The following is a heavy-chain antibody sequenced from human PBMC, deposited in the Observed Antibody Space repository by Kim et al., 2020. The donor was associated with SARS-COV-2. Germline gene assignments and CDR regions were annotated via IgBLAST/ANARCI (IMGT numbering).Heavy chain of an antibody. D-gene: IGHD4-17*01. Sequence: GGSLRLSCAASGFTFSSHWMSWVRQAPGKGLEWVANIKQDGSEKYYVDSVKGRFTISRDNAKNSLYLQMNSLRAEDTAVYYCARSDGDYQGYWGQGTLVTVSS. CDR3: ARSDGDYQGY. CDR1: GFTFSSHW. V-gene: IGHV3-7*01. J-gene: IGHJ4*02. CDR2: IKQDGSEK.